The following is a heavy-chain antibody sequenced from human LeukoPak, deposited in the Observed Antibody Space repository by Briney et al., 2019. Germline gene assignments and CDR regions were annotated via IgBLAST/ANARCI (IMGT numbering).Heavy chain of an antibody. V-gene: IGHV4-39*07. CDR1: GDSISSGSFY. J-gene: IGHJ4*02. Sequence: PSETLFLTCIVSGDSISSGSFYWDWIGQPPEQGREWIGSIDYSGSTNYNPSLKSRVTISVDTSKNQFSLKLSSVTAADTAVYYCASNIAAAGHWGQGTLVTVSS. CDR2: IDYSGST. CDR3: ASNIAAAGH. D-gene: IGHD6-13*01.